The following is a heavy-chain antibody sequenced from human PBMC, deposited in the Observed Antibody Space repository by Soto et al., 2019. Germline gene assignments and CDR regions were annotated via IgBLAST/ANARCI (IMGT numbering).Heavy chain of an antibody. CDR2: IYHSGST. J-gene: IGHJ4*02. CDR1: GGSISSSNW. V-gene: IGHV4-4*02. D-gene: IGHD2-8*01. CDR3: PSSVPANGF. Sequence: ASETLCLTCAVSGGSISSSNWWSWVRQPPGKGLEWIGEIYHSGSTNYNPSLKSRVTISVDKSKNQFSLELSSVTAADTAVYYYPSSVPANGFWGRGTLVTVSS.